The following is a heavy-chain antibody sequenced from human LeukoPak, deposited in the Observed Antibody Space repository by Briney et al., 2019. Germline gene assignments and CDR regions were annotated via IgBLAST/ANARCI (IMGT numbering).Heavy chain of an antibody. Sequence: PSQTLSLTCTVSGGSISSGSYYWSWIRQPAGKGLEWIGRIYTSGSTNYNPSLKSRVTMSVDTSKNQFSLKLSSVTAADTAVYYCARAYYDILTGYPPYYFDYWGQGTLVTVSS. V-gene: IGHV4-61*02. D-gene: IGHD3-9*01. CDR3: ARAYYDILTGYPPYYFDY. J-gene: IGHJ4*02. CDR1: GGSISSGSYY. CDR2: IYTSGST.